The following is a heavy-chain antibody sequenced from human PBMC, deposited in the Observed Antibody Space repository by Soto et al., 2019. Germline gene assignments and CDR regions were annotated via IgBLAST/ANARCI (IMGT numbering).Heavy chain of an antibody. CDR2: ISSSSSYI. D-gene: IGHD2-2*01. V-gene: IGHV3-21*01. CDR3: ARPDLGYCSSTSCYSTPNWYFDL. Sequence: EVQLVESGGGLVKPGGSLRLSCAASGFTFSSYSMNWVRQAPGKGLEWVSSISSSSSYIYYADSVKGRFTISRDNAKNSLYLQMNSLRAEDTPVYYCARPDLGYCSSTSCYSTPNWYFDLWGRGTLVTVSS. J-gene: IGHJ2*01. CDR1: GFTFSSYS.